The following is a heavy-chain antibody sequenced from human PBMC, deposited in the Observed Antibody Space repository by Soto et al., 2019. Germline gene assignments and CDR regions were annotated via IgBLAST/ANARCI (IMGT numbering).Heavy chain of an antibody. CDR3: AKEKGPYSSGSYFDY. CDR2: ISYDGSNK. V-gene: IGHV3-30*18. CDR1: GFTFSSYG. D-gene: IGHD6-19*01. Sequence: SLRLSCAASGFTFSSYGMHWVRQAPGKGLEWVAVISYDGSNKYYADSVKGRFTISRDNSKNTLYLQMNSLRAEDTAVYYCAKEKGPYSSGSYFDYWGQGTLVTVS. J-gene: IGHJ4*02.